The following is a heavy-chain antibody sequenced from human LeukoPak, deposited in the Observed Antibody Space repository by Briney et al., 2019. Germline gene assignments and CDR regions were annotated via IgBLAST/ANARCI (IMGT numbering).Heavy chain of an antibody. CDR3: ARMLTNYGKPYYFDY. J-gene: IGHJ4*02. D-gene: IGHD3-16*01. CDR1: GGSISSYS. CDR2: IYYSGST. Sequence: SETLSLTCTVSGGSISSYSWSWIRQPPGERLEWIGYIYYSGSTKYNPSLKRRVSISLDTSNKQFSLKLSSVTAADTAVYHCARMLTNYGKPYYFDYWGQGIPVTVSS. V-gene: IGHV4-59*08.